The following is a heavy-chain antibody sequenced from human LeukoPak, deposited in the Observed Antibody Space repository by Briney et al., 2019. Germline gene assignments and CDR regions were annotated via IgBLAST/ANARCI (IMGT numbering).Heavy chain of an antibody. D-gene: IGHD2-21*01. CDR2: IYYSGST. CDR3: ARDSSGYDPLAYCGGEINCYLSLPYY. Sequence: SETLSLTCTVSGGSISSYYWSWIRQPPGKGLEWIGYIYYSGSTNYNPSLKSRVTISVDTSKNQFSLKLSSVTAADTAVYYCARDSSGYDPLAYCGGEINCYLSLPYYWGQGTLVTVSS. V-gene: IGHV4-59*01. CDR1: GGSISSYY. J-gene: IGHJ4*02.